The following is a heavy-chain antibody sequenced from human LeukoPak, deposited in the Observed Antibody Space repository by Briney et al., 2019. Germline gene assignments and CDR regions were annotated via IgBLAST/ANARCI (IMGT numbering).Heavy chain of an antibody. Sequence: GGSLRLSCAASGFTFSTYWMHWVRQAPGKGLVWVSRTNSDGSSTDYADSVKGRFTMSRDNAKNTLYLQMNSLRAEDTAVYYCARRGWRGGYDYWGQGTLVTVSS. V-gene: IGHV3-74*01. CDR2: TNSDGSST. D-gene: IGHD5-12*01. CDR3: ARRGWRGGYDY. J-gene: IGHJ4*02. CDR1: GFTFSTYW.